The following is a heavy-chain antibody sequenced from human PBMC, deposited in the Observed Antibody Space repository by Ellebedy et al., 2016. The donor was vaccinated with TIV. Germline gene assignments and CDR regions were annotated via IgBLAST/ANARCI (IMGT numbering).Heavy chain of an antibody. V-gene: IGHV4-4*07. J-gene: IGHJ3*02. D-gene: IGHD3-3*01. CDR1: RGSIIPYY. Sequence: MPSETLSLTCTVSRGSIIPYYWTYIRQPAGKGLEWIGRIPSSGTTNYNPSLKSRVTMSVDTSKNQFSLKMTSMTAADTAVYYCARRLPWSSRDDAFDIWGPGTMVTVSS. CDR3: ARRLPWSSRDDAFDI. CDR2: IPSSGTT.